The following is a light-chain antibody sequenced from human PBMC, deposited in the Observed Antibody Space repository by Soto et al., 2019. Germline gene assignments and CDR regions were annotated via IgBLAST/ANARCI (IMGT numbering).Light chain of an antibody. CDR1: QGISSY. CDR2: AAS. J-gene: IGKJ1*01. Sequence: AIRMAQSPSSLSASTGDRVTIAVRASQGISSYLAWYQQKPGKAPKLLIYAASSLQSGVPSRFSGSGSGTEFTLTISSLEPEDSAIYYCQQRSSWHTFGQGTKVDIK. V-gene: IGKV1-8*01. CDR3: QQRSSWHT.